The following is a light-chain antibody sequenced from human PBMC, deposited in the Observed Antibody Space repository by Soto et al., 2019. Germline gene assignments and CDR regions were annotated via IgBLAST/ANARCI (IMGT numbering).Light chain of an antibody. V-gene: IGLV1-40*01. Sequence: QPVLTQPPSVSGAPGQRVTISCTGSNSDIGAGYDVHWYQQHLPGTAPKLLIYGNNNRPSGVPDRFSGSKSGTSASLAITGLRADDEADYYWQSFDSRLMEEVFGTGTKVTVL. CDR3: QSFDSRLMEEV. CDR2: GNN. CDR1: NSDIGAGYD. J-gene: IGLJ1*01.